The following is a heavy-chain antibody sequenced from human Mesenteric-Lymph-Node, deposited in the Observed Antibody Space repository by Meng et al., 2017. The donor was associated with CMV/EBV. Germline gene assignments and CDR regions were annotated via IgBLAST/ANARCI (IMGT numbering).Heavy chain of an antibody. CDR2: INSDGSST. J-gene: IGHJ4*02. Sequence: LSWAASGFTFSSYWMHWVRQAPGKGLVWVSRINSDGSSTTYADSVKGRFTISRDNAKNTLYLQVNSLRAEDTAVYYCARDRLGIPDYWGQGTLVTVSS. CDR1: GFTFSSYW. D-gene: IGHD7-27*01. V-gene: IGHV3-74*01. CDR3: ARDRLGIPDY.